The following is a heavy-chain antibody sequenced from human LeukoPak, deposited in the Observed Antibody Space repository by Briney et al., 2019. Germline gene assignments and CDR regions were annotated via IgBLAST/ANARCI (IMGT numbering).Heavy chain of an antibody. V-gene: IGHV1-18*01. CDR1: GYTFTSYG. Sequence: GASVKVSCKASGYTFTSYGLSWVRQAPGQGLEWMEWISVYNGNTEYAQKVQGRVTMTTDTSTSTAYMELRGLRSDDTAVYYCARGRDYYGSGPLEYWGQGTLVTVSS. CDR2: ISVYNGNT. CDR3: ARGRDYYGSGPLEY. D-gene: IGHD3-10*01. J-gene: IGHJ4*02.